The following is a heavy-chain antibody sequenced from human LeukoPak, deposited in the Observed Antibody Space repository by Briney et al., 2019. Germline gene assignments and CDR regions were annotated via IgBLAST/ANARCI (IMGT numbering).Heavy chain of an antibody. CDR3: ARVDIVATISKYYFDY. Sequence: GSLRLSCAASGFTFSSYWMSWVRQAPGKGLEWVANIKQDGSEKYYVDSVKGRFTISRDNAKNSLYLQMNSLRAEDTAVYYCARVDIVATISKYYFDYWGQGTLVTVSS. V-gene: IGHV3-7*01. CDR2: IKQDGSEK. J-gene: IGHJ4*02. CDR1: GFTFSSYW. D-gene: IGHD5-12*01.